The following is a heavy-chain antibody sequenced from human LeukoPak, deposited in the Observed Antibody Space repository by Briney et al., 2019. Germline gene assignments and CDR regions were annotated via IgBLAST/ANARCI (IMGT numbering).Heavy chain of an antibody. CDR2: INIDGSNT. J-gene: IGHJ4*02. Sequence: GGSLRLSCAASGFTLSSYWMHWVRQAPGKGLVWVSHINIDGSNTRYADSVKGRFTISRDNAENTLYLQMNSLRVDDTAVYYCATSRTFDHWGQGTLVTVSS. CDR3: ATSRTFDH. CDR1: GFTLSSYW. V-gene: IGHV3-74*01.